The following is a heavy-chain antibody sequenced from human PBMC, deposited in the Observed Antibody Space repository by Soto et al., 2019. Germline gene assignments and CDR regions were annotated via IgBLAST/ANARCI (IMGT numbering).Heavy chain of an antibody. CDR3: ARVDCTGNNCRPYAYYPMDV. CDR2: ISYDGSNK. V-gene: IGHV3-30-3*01. Sequence: GGSLRLSCAASGFTFSSYAMHWVRQAPGKGLEWVAVISYDGSNKYYADSVKGRFTISRDNSKNTMYLQMNSLRAEDTAVYYCARVDCTGNNCRPYAYYPMDVWGPGTTVTVSS. J-gene: IGHJ6*02. D-gene: IGHD2-8*02. CDR1: GFTFSSYA.